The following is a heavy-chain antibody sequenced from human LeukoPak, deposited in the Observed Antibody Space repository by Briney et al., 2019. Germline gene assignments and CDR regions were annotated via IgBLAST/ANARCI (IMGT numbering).Heavy chain of an antibody. CDR1: GNTFTSYG. V-gene: IGHV1-2*02. CDR2: INPNSGGT. J-gene: IGHJ4*02. CDR3: ARDWRQDLDY. D-gene: IGHD3-3*01. Sequence: ASVKVSCKASGNTFTSYGISWVRQAPGQELEWMGWINPNSGGTNYAQKFQGRVTMTRDTSISTAYMELSRLRSDDTAVYYCARDWRQDLDYWGQGTLVTVSS.